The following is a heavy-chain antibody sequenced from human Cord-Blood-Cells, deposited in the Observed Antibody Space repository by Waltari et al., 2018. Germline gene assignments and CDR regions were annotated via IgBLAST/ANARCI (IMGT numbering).Heavy chain of an antibody. CDR2: IYHSGST. CDR3: ARGLNWFDP. Sequence: QVQLQESGPGLVKPSETLSLTCAVSGYSISSGYYWGWIRQPPGKGLEWIGSIYHSGSTYYNPSLKSRVTISVDTYKNQFSLKLSSVTAADTAVYYCARGLNWFDPWGQGTLVTVSS. CDR1: GYSISSGYY. V-gene: IGHV4-38-2*01. J-gene: IGHJ5*02.